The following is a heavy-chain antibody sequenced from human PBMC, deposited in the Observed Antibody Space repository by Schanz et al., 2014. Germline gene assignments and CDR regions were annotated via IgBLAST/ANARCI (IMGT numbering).Heavy chain of an antibody. J-gene: IGHJ4*02. CDR2: IISILGIA. CDR1: GYTFVSYS. Sequence: QVQLVQSGAEVKKPGASVKVSCKASGYTFVSYSMHWVRQAPGQGLEWMGRIISILGIANYAQKFQGRVTITADRSTSTAYMELSSLRSEDTAVYYCARGYGDSPTDFWGQGTLVTVSS. D-gene: IGHD4-17*01. V-gene: IGHV1-69*09. CDR3: ARGYGDSPTDF.